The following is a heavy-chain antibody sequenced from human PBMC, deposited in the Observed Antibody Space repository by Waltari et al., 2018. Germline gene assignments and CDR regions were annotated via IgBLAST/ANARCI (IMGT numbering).Heavy chain of an antibody. V-gene: IGHV3-23*01. CDR2: IGEGGDTT. CDR1: GLHFRHYA. CDR3: ARPYYYDNSGYYPFDR. J-gene: IGHJ4*02. D-gene: IGHD3-22*01. Sequence: EVQLLESGGGLVQPGGSLRLYCAASGLHFRHYALNSVRQAPGKGLEWVSRIGEGGDTTYYADSVKDRFTVSRDNSKNTLSLRMNSLRAEDTAIYYCARPYYYDNSGYYPFDRWGQGTLVTVSS.